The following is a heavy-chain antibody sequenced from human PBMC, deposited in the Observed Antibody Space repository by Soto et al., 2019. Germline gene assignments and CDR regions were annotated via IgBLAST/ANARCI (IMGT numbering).Heavy chain of an antibody. CDR1: GFTFSSYG. Sequence: QVQLVESGGGVVQPGRSLRLSCAASGFTFSSYGMHWVRQAPGKGLEWVAVIWYDGSNKYYADSVKGRFTISRDNSKNTLYLQMNSLRAEDTAVYYCARKAGAAGMGDYYYYGMDVWGQGTTVTVSS. CDR2: IWYDGSNK. V-gene: IGHV3-33*01. D-gene: IGHD6-13*01. J-gene: IGHJ6*02. CDR3: ARKAGAAGMGDYYYYGMDV.